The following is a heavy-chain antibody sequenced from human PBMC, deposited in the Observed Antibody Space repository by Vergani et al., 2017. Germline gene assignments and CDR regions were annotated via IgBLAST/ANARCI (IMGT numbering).Heavy chain of an antibody. CDR2: LLYSGTA. CDR1: GVSIRTTSYY. V-gene: IGHV4-39*01. Sequence: QLQLQESGPGLVKPSETLSLTCSVSGVSIRTTSYYWGWIRQSPGKGLEWIGSLLYSGTAYYNPSLKSRVTISADTSKNQFSLKLSSVTAADTAVYYCARVHRIAAASFDYRGQGTMVTVSS. D-gene: IGHD6-13*01. CDR3: ARVHRIAAASFDY. J-gene: IGHJ4*02.